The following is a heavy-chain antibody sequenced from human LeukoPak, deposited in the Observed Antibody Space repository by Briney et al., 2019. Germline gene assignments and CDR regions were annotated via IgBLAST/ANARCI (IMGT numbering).Heavy chain of an antibody. V-gene: IGHV3-20*04. CDR3: ARDLMMEGRYFYHYMDV. CDR2: INWNGIIK. D-gene: IGHD2-8*01. CDR1: GFTFGSFA. Sequence: GGSLRLSCAASGFTFGSFAMNWVRQAPGKGLEWVAGINWNGIIKRYGDSVRGRFTISRDKATNSLYLQMNSLRKEDTALYYCARDLMMEGRYFYHYMDVWGKGTTVTVSS. J-gene: IGHJ6*03.